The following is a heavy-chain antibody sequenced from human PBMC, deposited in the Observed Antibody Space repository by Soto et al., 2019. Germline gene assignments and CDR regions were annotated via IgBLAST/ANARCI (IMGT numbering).Heavy chain of an antibody. CDR1: GFTFSSYA. V-gene: IGHV3-23*01. Sequence: EVQLLESGGGLVQPGGSLRLSCAASGFTFSSYAMSWVRQAPGKGLEWVSAISGSGGSTYYADSVKGRFTISRDNSKNTLYLQMNSLRAEDTAVYDCANEYNYYYYGMDVWGQGTTVTVSS. CDR2: ISGSGGST. J-gene: IGHJ6*02. D-gene: IGHD1-20*01. CDR3: ANEYNYYYYGMDV.